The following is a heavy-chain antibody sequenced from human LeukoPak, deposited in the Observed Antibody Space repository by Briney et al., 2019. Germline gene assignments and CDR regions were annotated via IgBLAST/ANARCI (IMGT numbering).Heavy chain of an antibody. V-gene: IGHV4-59*08. CDR1: GDSFSNYY. CDR3: ARHGTKMATRITGAFDI. J-gene: IGHJ3*02. Sequence: SETLSLTCSVSGDSFSNYYWTWIRQPPGKGLEWIGYVYYSGSTNYNPSLKTRLHLSVDTSKNRFSLKLSSVTAADTAVYYCARHGTKMATRITGAFDIWGQGTMVTVSS. D-gene: IGHD5-24*01. CDR2: VYYSGST.